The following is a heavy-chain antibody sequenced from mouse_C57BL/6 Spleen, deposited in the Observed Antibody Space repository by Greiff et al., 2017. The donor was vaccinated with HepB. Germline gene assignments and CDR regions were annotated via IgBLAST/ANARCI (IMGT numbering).Heavy chain of an antibody. Sequence: QVQLKESGPELVKPGASVKISCKASGYAFSSSWMNWVKQRPGKGLEWIGRIYPGDGDTNYNGKFKGKATLTADKSSSTAYMQLSILTSEDSAVYFCANSNDWYFDVWGTGTTVTVSS. V-gene: IGHV1-82*01. CDR1: GYAFSSSW. J-gene: IGHJ1*03. D-gene: IGHD2-5*01. CDR2: IYPGDGDT. CDR3: ANSNDWYFDV.